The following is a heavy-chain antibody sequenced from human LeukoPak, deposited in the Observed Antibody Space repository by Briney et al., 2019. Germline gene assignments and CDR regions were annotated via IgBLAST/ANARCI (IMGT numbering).Heavy chain of an antibody. J-gene: IGHJ5*02. V-gene: IGHV7-4-1*02. Sequence: ASVKVSCKASGYTFSSYAINWVRLAPGRGLEWMGWINTNTGNPTYAQGFTGRFVFSLDTSVSSAYLQISSLKADDTAVYYCARDSAGVPNWFDPWGQGTLVTVSS. CDR1: GYTFSSYA. D-gene: IGHD2-8*01. CDR3: ARDSAGVPNWFDP. CDR2: INTNTGNP.